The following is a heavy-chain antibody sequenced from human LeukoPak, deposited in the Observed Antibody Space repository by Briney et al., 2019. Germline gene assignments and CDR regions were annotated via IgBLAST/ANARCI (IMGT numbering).Heavy chain of an antibody. Sequence: GGSLRLSCAASGFTFSSYSMNWVRQAPGKGLEWVSSISSSSSYIYYADSVKGRFTISRDNAKNSLYLQMNSLRAEDTAVYYCARDRFEDYGDPLGDFDYWGPGTLVTVSS. CDR1: GFTFSSYS. D-gene: IGHD4-17*01. CDR3: ARDRFEDYGDPLGDFDY. J-gene: IGHJ4*02. CDR2: ISSSSSYI. V-gene: IGHV3-21*01.